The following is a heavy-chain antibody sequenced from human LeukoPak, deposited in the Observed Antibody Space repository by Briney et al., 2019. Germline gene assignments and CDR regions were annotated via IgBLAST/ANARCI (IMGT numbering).Heavy chain of an antibody. Sequence: AGSLRLSCAASGFTFSSYGMNWVRQAPGKGLEGVSGISGSGGTTYYADSVKGRFTISRDNSKNSLSLKVSSLRAEDTAVYYCAKNNGYYSDWGQGTLVTVSS. D-gene: IGHD3-22*01. V-gene: IGHV3-23*01. J-gene: IGHJ4*02. CDR1: GFTFSSYG. CDR2: ISGSGGTT. CDR3: AKNNGYYSD.